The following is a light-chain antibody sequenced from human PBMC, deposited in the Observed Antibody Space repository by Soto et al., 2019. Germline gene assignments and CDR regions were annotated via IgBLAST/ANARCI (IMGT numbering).Light chain of an antibody. J-gene: IGLJ2*01. CDR1: SSDVGGYNY. CDR3: SSYTSSSTYVV. Sequence: QSALTQPASVSGSPGQSITISCTGTSSDVGGYNYVSWYQQHPGKAPKLMIYDVSNRPSGVSNRFSGSKSGNTASLTISGLQAEDEADYYCSSYTSSSTYVVFGEGTQLTVL. CDR2: DVS. V-gene: IGLV2-14*01.